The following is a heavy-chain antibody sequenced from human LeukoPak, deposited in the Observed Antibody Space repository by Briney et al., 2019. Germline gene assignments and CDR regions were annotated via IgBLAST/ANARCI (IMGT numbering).Heavy chain of an antibody. D-gene: IGHD3-22*01. Sequence: GESLKISCKGSGYSFTSYWIGWVRQMPGKGLEWMGIIYPGDSDTRYSPSFQGQVTISADKSISTAYLQWSSLKASDTAMYYCARRTRGVVVSYYFDYWGQGTLVTVSS. CDR2: IYPGDSDT. CDR3: ARRTRGVVVSYYFDY. J-gene: IGHJ4*02. CDR1: GYSFTSYW. V-gene: IGHV5-51*01.